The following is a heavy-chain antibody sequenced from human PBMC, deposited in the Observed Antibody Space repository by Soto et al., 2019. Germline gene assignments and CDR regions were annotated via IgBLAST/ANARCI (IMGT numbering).Heavy chain of an antibody. Sequence: QVQLVQSGAEVKKPGASVKVSCKASGYTFTSYAMHWVRQAPGQRLEWMGWINAGNGNTKYSQKFQGRVTITRDTTARTADMELSSLTSEDISGYYCARDAVAFVVWYCDLWGRCTLVTLSS. J-gene: IGHJ2*01. CDR3: ARDAVAFVVWYCDL. V-gene: IGHV1-3*01. D-gene: IGHD2-15*01. CDR2: INAGNGNT. CDR1: GYTFTSYA.